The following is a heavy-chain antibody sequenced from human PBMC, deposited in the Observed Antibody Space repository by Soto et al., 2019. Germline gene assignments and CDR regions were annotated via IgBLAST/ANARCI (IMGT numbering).Heavy chain of an antibody. Sequence: QVRLVQSGAEVKKSGSSVKVSCMASGGTFSSYTVNWLRQAPGRGLEWMGRVIPVLTTTDYAQKFRGRVTSTADKSEXAXYXXLTSLSSEDTAIYYCARRRYCGYDCYHKHYYGMDVWGQGTTVTVAS. V-gene: IGHV1-69*08. J-gene: IGHJ6*02. CDR1: GGTFSSYT. CDR3: ARRRYCGYDCYHKHYYGMDV. CDR2: VIPVLTTT. D-gene: IGHD2-21*02.